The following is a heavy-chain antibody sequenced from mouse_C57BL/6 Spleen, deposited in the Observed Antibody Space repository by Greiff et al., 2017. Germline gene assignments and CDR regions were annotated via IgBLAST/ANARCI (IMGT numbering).Heavy chain of an antibody. J-gene: IGHJ3*01. Sequence: VPLQQSGPEPVKPGASVKIFCQAFCYAFSSSWMNRVKQRPGKGREWIGRIYPGDGDTNYNGKIKGKGTLTADESSSTAYMQLSSRTSEDSAVYFCARGGYDGYYAWFAYWGQGTLVTVSA. CDR3: ARGGYDGYYAWFAY. CDR2: IYPGDGDT. D-gene: IGHD2-3*01. CDR1: CYAFSSSW. V-gene: IGHV1-82*01.